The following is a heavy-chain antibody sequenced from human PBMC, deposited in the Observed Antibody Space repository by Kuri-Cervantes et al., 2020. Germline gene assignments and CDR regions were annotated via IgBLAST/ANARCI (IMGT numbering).Heavy chain of an antibody. Sequence: ASVKVSCKASGYTFTSYDINWVRQATGQGLEWMGWINPNSGGTNYAQKLQGRVTVTTDTSTSTAYMELRSLRSDDTAVYYCARDVKGPGEDPIAATAPIDYWGQGTLVTVSS. CDR2: INPNSGGT. D-gene: IGHD6-13*01. J-gene: IGHJ4*02. CDR3: ARDVKGPGEDPIAATAPIDY. CDR1: GYTFTSYD. V-gene: IGHV1-18*01.